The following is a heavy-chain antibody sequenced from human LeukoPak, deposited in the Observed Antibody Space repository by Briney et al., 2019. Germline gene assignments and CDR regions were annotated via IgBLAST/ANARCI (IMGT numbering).Heavy chain of an antibody. CDR1: GGSVSSGSYY. V-gene: IGHV4-61*01. D-gene: IGHD6-19*01. Sequence: SETLSLTCTVSGGSVSSGSYYWSWIRQPPGKGLKWIGYLYYSGSTTYNPSLKSRVTISVDTSQNQFSLKLSSVTAADTAIYFCARMFSSGWYDYWGQGTLVTVSS. J-gene: IGHJ4*02. CDR3: ARMFSSGWYDY. CDR2: LYYSGST.